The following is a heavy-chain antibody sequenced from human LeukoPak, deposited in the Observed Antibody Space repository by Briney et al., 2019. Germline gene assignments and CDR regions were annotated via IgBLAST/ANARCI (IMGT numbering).Heavy chain of an antibody. Sequence: GGSLRLSCAASGFTFSSYAMSWVRQAPGKGLEWVSAISGSGGSTYYADSVKGRFTISRDNSKNTLYLQMNSLRAEDTAVYHCAKDREYDILTGYYLVRPNDYWGQGTLVTVSS. CDR3: AKDREYDILTGYYLVRPNDY. V-gene: IGHV3-23*01. CDR1: GFTFSSYA. CDR2: ISGSGGST. J-gene: IGHJ4*02. D-gene: IGHD3-9*01.